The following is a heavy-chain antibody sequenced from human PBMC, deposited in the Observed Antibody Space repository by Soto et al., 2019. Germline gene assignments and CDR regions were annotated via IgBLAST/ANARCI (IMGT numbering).Heavy chain of an antibody. V-gene: IGHV3-7*01. CDR2: IKQDGSEK. D-gene: IGHD1-7*01. CDR1: GFTFSSYW. J-gene: IGHJ4*02. Sequence: PGGSLRLSCAASGFTFSSYWMSWVRQAPGKGLEWVANIKQDGSEKYYVDSVKGRFTISRDNAKNSLYLQMNSLRAEDTAVYYCARADVWNWNYKDYWGQGTLVTVSS. CDR3: ARADVWNWNYKDY.